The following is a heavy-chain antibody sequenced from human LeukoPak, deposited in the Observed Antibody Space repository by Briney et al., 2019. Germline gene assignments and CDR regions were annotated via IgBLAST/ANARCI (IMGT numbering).Heavy chain of an antibody. Sequence: SETLSLTCTVSGGSISSSSYYWGWIRQPPGKGLEWIGYIYYSGSTNYNPSLKSRVTISVDTSKNQFSLKLSSVTAADTAVYYCARVGNTAMVKYYYYYMDVWGKGTTVTVSS. D-gene: IGHD5-18*01. CDR3: ARVGNTAMVKYYYYYMDV. J-gene: IGHJ6*03. CDR1: GGSISSSSYY. CDR2: IYYSGST. V-gene: IGHV4-61*05.